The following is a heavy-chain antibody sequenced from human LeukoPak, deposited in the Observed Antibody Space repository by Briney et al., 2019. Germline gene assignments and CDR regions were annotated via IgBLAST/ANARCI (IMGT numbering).Heavy chain of an antibody. CDR1: GRSFSGYY. V-gene: IGHV4-34*01. CDR3: ARGGYTRDGYNY. J-gene: IGHJ4*02. CDR2: INHSGST. D-gene: IGHD5-12*01. Sequence: PSETLSLTCAVYGRSFSGYYWSWIRQPPGKGLEWIGEINHSGSTNYNPSLKSRVTISVDTSKNQFSLKLSSVTAADTAVYYCARGGYTRDGYNYWGQGTLVTVSS.